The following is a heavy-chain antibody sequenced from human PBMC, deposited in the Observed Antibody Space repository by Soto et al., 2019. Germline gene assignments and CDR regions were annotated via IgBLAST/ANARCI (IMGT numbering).Heavy chain of an antibody. Sequence: ASVKVSCKASGYTFTGYYMHWVRQAPGQGLEWMGWINPNSGGTNYAQKFQGWVTMTRDTSISTAYMELSRLRSDDTAVYYCARGGLDIVVVPAALIDPQTEFDPWGQGTLVTVSS. CDR2: INPNSGGT. V-gene: IGHV1-2*04. CDR1: GYTFTGYY. D-gene: IGHD2-2*03. J-gene: IGHJ5*02. CDR3: ARGGLDIVVVPAALIDPQTEFDP.